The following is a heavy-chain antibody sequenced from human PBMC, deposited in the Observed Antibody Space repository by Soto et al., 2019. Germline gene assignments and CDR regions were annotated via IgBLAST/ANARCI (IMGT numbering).Heavy chain of an antibody. V-gene: IGHV1-18*01. Sequence: ASVKVSCKASGYTFTSYGISWVRQAPGQGLEWMGWISAYNGNTNYAQKLQGRVTMTTDTSTSTAYLELRSLRSDDTAVYYCARDPRTYYYDSSGYSPLDYWGQGTLVTVSS. CDR1: GYTFTSYG. CDR3: ARDPRTYYYDSSGYSPLDY. D-gene: IGHD3-22*01. J-gene: IGHJ4*02. CDR2: ISAYNGNT.